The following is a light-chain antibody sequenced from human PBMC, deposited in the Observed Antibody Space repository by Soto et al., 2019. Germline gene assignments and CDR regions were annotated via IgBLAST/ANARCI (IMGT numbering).Light chain of an antibody. CDR3: LSYDSSLRGWV. Sequence: QAVVTQPPSVSGAPGQGVTISCTGSSSNLGAGFDVHWYQQLPGTAPKLLMYGNNNRPSGVPDRFSGSRSGTSASLAITGLQTEDEGDYYCLSYDSSLRGWVFGGGTQLTVL. J-gene: IGLJ3*02. CDR1: SSNLGAGFD. CDR2: GNN. V-gene: IGLV1-40*01.